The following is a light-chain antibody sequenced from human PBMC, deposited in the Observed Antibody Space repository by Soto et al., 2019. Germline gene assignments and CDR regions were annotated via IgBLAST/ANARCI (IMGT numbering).Light chain of an antibody. CDR2: EVI. V-gene: IGLV2-14*01. Sequence: QSALTQPASVSGSPGXXXXXXXTGTSSDVGGYNYVSWYQQHPGKAPKLMIYEVINRPSGISNRFSGSKSGNTASLTISGLQAEDEADYYCSSYTSSSTLVFGTGTKLTVL. CDR3: SSYTSSSTLV. CDR1: SSDVGGYNY. J-gene: IGLJ1*01.